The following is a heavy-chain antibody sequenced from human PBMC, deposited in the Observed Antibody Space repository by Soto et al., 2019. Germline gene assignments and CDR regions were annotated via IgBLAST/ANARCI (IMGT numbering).Heavy chain of an antibody. CDR3: AKDRKVRFLEWLLRYEFDY. J-gene: IGHJ4*02. CDR1: GFTFSNAW. Sequence: GGSLRLSCAASGFTFSNAWMNWVRQAPGKGLEWVGRIKSKTDGGTTDYAAPVKGGFTISRDDSKNTLYLQMNSLKTEDTAVYYCAKDRKVRFLEWLLRYEFDYWGQGTLVTVSS. V-gene: IGHV3-15*07. CDR2: IKSKTDGGTT. D-gene: IGHD3-3*01.